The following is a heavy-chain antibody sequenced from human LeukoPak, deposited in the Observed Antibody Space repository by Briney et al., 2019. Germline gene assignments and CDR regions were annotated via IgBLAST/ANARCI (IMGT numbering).Heavy chain of an antibody. D-gene: IGHD1-26*01. CDR3: ASEQSGNYYRPFDS. CDR1: RFTFSRYW. V-gene: IGHV3-7*01. J-gene: IGHJ4*02. Sequence: GGSLRLSCVDSRFTFSRYWMSWVRQAPGKGLEWVANIKEDGSEEYYVDSVTGRFTISRDNAKNSLYLQMNSLRAEDTAVYYCASEQSGNYYRPFDSWGQGTLVTVSS. CDR2: IKEDGSEE.